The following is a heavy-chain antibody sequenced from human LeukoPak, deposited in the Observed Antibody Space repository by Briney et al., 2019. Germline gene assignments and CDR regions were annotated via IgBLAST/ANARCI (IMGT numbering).Heavy chain of an antibody. D-gene: IGHD6-19*01. V-gene: IGHV4-59*12. CDR1: GGSISSYY. Sequence: SETLSLTCTVSGGSISSYYWSWIRQPPGKGLEWIGYIYYSGSTNYNPSLKSRVTISVDKSKNQFSLKLSSVTAADTAVYYCTISSGLGWFDPWGQGTLVTVSS. CDR2: IYYSGST. J-gene: IGHJ5*02. CDR3: TISSGLGWFDP.